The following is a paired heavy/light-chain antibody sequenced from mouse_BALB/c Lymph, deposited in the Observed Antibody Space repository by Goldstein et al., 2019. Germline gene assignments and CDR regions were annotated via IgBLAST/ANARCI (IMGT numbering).Heavy chain of an antibody. Sequence: DVQLVESGGGLVQPGGSRKLSCAASGFTFSSFGMHWVRQAPEKGLEWVAYISSGSSTIYYADTVKGRFTISRDNPKNTLFLQMTSLRSEDTAMYYCARGGYDGGFDYWGQGTTLTVSS. CDR2: ISSGSSTI. CDR3: ARGGYDGGFDY. D-gene: IGHD2-14*01. V-gene: IGHV5-17*02. CDR1: GFTFSSFG. J-gene: IGHJ2*01.
Light chain of an antibody. CDR3: QQYHSYPRT. J-gene: IGKJ1*01. V-gene: IGKV4-61*01. CDR2: RTS. CDR1: SSVSY. Sequence: QIVLTQSPAIMSASPGEKVTISCSASSSVSYMYWYQQKPGSSPKPWIYRTSNLASGVPARFSGSGSGTSYSLTISSMEAEDAATYYCQQYHSYPRTFGGGTKLEIK.